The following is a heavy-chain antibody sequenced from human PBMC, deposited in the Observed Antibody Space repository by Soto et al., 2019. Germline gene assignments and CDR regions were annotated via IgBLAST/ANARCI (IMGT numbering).Heavy chain of an antibody. Sequence: GGSLRLSCAASGFSFSDYYMSWIRQAPGKGLEWISYISNSGRTIYYADSLKGRFTTSRDNAKNSLYLQMNSLRVDDTAMYYCARLPYPWGWFDPWGQGTLVTVSS. CDR1: GFSFSDYY. J-gene: IGHJ5*02. CDR3: ARLPYPWGWFDP. CDR2: ISNSGRTI. V-gene: IGHV3-11*01. D-gene: IGHD3-16*01.